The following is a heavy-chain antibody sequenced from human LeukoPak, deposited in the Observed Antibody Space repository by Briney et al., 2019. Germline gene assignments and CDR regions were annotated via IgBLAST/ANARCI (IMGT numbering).Heavy chain of an antibody. CDR1: GFTFSSYA. CDR3: ARGGRDGYTPFH. Sequence: PGGSMRLSWAAPGFTFSSYAIHWVRQAPGKGLEWVAVISYDGSNKYYADSVKGRFTISRDNSKNTLYLQMNSLRAEDTAVYYCARGGRDGYTPFHWGQGTLVTVSS. J-gene: IGHJ4*02. D-gene: IGHD5-24*01. V-gene: IGHV3-30*04. CDR2: ISYDGSNK.